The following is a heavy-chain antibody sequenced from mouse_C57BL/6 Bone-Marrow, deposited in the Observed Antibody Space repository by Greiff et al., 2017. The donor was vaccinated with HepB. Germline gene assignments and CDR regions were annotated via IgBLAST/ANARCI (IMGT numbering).Heavy chain of an antibody. CDR2: INPSIGYN. V-gene: IGHV1-7*01. Sequence: QVQLQQSGAELAKPGASVKLSCKASGSTFTSYWMPWVQPRPGQGLEWIGYINPSIGYNKYNQKLKDKATLTADKSSSTAYMQLSSLTYEDSAVYYCARPYYSNDAMDYWGQGTSVTVSS. J-gene: IGHJ4*01. D-gene: IGHD2-5*01. CDR1: GSTFTSYW. CDR3: ARPYYSNDAMDY.